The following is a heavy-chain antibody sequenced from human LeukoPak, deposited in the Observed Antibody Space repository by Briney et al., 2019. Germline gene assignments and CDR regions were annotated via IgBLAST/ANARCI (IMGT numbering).Heavy chain of an antibody. V-gene: IGHV1-8*02. Sequence: ASVKVSCKASGYTFTGYYMHWVRQAPGQGLEWMGWMNPNSGNTGYAQKFQGRVTMTRNTSISTAYMELSSLRSEDTAVYYCARGVKVRGVILYYFDYWGQGTLVTVSS. CDR1: GYTFTGYY. J-gene: IGHJ4*02. D-gene: IGHD3-10*01. CDR3: ARGVKVRGVILYYFDY. CDR2: MNPNSGNT.